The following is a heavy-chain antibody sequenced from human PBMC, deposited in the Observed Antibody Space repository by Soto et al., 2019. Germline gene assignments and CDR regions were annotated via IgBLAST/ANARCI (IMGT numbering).Heavy chain of an antibody. CDR2: ISYDGSNK. D-gene: IGHD3-16*02. V-gene: IGHV3-30*03. J-gene: IGHJ4*02. CDR3: ARDGRDDYVWGSYRPTNAGYFDY. CDR1: GFTFSSYG. Sequence: GGSLRLSCAASGFTFSSYGMHWVRQAPGKGLEWVAVISYDGSNKYYADSVKGRFTISRDNSKNTLYLQMNSLRAEDTAVYYCARDGRDDYVWGSYRPTNAGYFDYWGQGTLVTVSS.